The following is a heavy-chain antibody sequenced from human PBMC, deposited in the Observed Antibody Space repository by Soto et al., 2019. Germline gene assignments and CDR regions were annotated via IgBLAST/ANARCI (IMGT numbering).Heavy chain of an antibody. CDR2: IKQDGSEK. CDR1: GSTFSSYW. J-gene: IGHJ3*02. Sequence: PGGSLRLSCAASGSTFSSYWMSWVRQAPGKGLEWVANIKQDGSEKYYVDSVKGRFTISRDNAKNSLYLQMNSLRAEDTAVYYCARAGLSWAFDIWGQGTMVTVSS. V-gene: IGHV3-7*04. D-gene: IGHD2-15*01. CDR3: ARAGLSWAFDI.